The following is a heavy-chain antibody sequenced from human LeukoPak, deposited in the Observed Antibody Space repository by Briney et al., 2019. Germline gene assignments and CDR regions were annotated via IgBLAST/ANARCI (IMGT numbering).Heavy chain of an antibody. Sequence: GGSLRLSCAASGFTVSSNYMSWARQAPGKGLEWVSVIYSGGSTYYADSVKGRFTISRDNSKNTLYLQMNSLRAEDTAVYYCARGSVTTGPFGMDVWGQGTTVTVSS. J-gene: IGHJ6*02. CDR2: IYSGGST. CDR1: GFTVSSNY. CDR3: ARGSVTTGPFGMDV. D-gene: IGHD5-18*01. V-gene: IGHV3-66*01.